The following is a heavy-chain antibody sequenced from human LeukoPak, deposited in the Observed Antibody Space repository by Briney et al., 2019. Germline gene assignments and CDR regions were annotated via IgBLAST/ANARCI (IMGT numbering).Heavy chain of an antibody. CDR1: GYTFTSYY. CDR3: ARDPAMVDAFDI. D-gene: IGHD5-18*01. CDR2: INPSGGST. J-gene: IGHJ3*02. Sequence: GASVKVSCKASGYTFTSYYMHWVRQAPGQGLEWMGIINPSGGSTSYAQKFQGRVTMTRDMSTSTVYMELSSLRSEDTAVYYCARDPAMVDAFDIWGQGTMVTVSS. V-gene: IGHV1-46*01.